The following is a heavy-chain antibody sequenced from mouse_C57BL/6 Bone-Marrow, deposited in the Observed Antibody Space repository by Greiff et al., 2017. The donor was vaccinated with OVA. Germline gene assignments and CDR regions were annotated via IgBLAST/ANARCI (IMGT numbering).Heavy chain of an antibody. J-gene: IGHJ4*01. CDR1: GYAFSSSW. CDR2: IYPGDGDT. V-gene: IGHV1-82*01. D-gene: IGHD2-12*01. CDR3: ARVELLQAMDY. Sequence: QVQLQQSGPELVKPGASVKISCKASGYAFSSSWMNWVKQRPGKGLEWIGRIYPGDGDTNYNGKFKGKATLTADKSSSTAYMQLSSLTSEDSAVYFCARVELLQAMDYWGQGTSVTVSS.